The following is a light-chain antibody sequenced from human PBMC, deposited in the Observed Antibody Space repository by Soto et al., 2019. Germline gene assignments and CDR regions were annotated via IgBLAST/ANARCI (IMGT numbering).Light chain of an antibody. CDR1: QSISIN. CDR2: GAS. Sequence: EIVMTQSPATLSVSPGERVTLSCRASQSISINLAWYQRKPGQSPRLLFSGASTRATGVPVRFSGSASGTEFTLSISSLQSEDFAVYYCQQHNNWPPTFGQGTKVEIK. CDR3: QQHNNWPPT. J-gene: IGKJ1*01. V-gene: IGKV3-15*01.